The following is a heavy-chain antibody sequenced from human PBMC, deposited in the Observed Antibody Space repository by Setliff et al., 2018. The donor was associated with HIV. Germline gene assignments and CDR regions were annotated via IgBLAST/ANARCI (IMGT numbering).Heavy chain of an antibody. Sequence: SETLSLTCTVSGGSISSSSYYWIWIRQPPGKELEWIGEINHSGSTHYNPSLKSRFTISVDTSKNQFSLKVNSVTAADTAVYYCARGARLLAGYSDRWDCYYMDVWGKGTTVTVSS. CDR3: ARGARLLAGYSDRWDCYYMDV. J-gene: IGHJ6*03. CDR1: GGSISSSSYY. CDR2: INHSGST. D-gene: IGHD6-13*01. V-gene: IGHV4-39*07.